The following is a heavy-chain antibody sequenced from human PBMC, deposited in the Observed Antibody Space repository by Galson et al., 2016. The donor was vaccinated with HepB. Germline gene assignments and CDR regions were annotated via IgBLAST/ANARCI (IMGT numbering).Heavy chain of an antibody. D-gene: IGHD5-12*01. V-gene: IGHV4-4*07. CDR2: ISTSGHI. J-gene: IGHJ4*02. CDR3: ARLGYAAFGNFLDY. CDR1: GGSITSDY. Sequence: SETLSLTCTVSGGSITSDYWSWIRQPAGKGLEWIGRISTSGHIKYNPSLESRVTISKDTSKNQFSLKLTSVTAADSALYYCARLGYAAFGNFLDYWGQGTLVAVSS.